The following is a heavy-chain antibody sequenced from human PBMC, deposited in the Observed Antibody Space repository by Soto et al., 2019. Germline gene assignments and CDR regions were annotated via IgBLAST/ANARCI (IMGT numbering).Heavy chain of an antibody. J-gene: IGHJ6*03. CDR1: GLSFTAFW. D-gene: IGHD2-15*01. CDR3: ARDLGPPYCSSSSCAGLYYMDV. CDR2: IKQDGSVK. V-gene: IGHV3-7*01. Sequence: DVQLVESGGGLVQPGGSLRLSCAASGLSFTAFWMSWVRQAPGKGLEWVANIKQDGSVKYYVDSVKGRFTIPRDNARSSVYVQMNTMRAEDTVVYYCARDLGPPYCSSSSCAGLYYMDVWGKGTAVTVSS.